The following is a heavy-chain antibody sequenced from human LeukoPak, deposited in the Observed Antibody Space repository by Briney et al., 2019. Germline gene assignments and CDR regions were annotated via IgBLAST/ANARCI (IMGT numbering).Heavy chain of an antibody. V-gene: IGHV1-69-2*01. CDR1: GYTFTDYY. CDR3: ATDRWDNPPSPYYYGSGSYPKLDY. J-gene: IGHJ4*02. D-gene: IGHD3-10*01. CDR2: VDPEDGET. Sequence: ASVKVSCKASGYTFTDYYMHWVQQAPGKGLEGMGRVDPEDGETIYAEKFQGRVTITADTSTDTAYMELSSLRSEDTAVYYCATDRWDNPPSPYYYGSGSYPKLDYWGQGTLVTVSS.